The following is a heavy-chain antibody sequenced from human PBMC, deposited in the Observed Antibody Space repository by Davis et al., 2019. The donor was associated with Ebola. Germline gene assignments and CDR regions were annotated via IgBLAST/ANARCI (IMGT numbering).Heavy chain of an antibody. J-gene: IGHJ6*04. CDR2: IRYDGSNK. CDR3: AREWFGEDSILYYYFGMDV. D-gene: IGHD3-10*01. V-gene: IGHV3-30*02. CDR1: GFTFSSYG. Sequence: PGGSLRLSCAASGFTFSSYGMHWVRQAPGKGLEWVAFIRYDGSNKYYADSVKGRFTISRDNSKNTPYLQMNSLRAEDTAVYYCAREWFGEDSILYYYFGMDVWGKGTTVTVSS.